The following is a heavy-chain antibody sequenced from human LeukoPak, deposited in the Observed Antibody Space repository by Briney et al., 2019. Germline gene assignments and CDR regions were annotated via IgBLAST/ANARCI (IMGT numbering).Heavy chain of an antibody. CDR2: ISSSSSYI. D-gene: IGHD2-2*01. CDR3: AREDCSSTSCYRAFDY. CDR1: GFTFSSYS. Sequence: GGSLRFSCAASGFTFSSYSMNWVRQAPGKGLEWVSSISSSSSYIYYADSVKGRFTISRDNAKNSLYLQMNSLRTEDTAVYYCAREDCSSTSCYRAFDYWGQGTLVTVSS. V-gene: IGHV3-21*01. J-gene: IGHJ4*02.